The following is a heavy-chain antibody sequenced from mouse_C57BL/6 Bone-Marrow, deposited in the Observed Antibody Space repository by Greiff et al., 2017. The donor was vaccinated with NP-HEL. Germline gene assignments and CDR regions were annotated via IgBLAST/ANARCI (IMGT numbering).Heavy chain of an antibody. CDR3: ASTVVAFYYFDY. CDR1: GYTFTSYW. D-gene: IGHD1-1*01. J-gene: IGHJ2*01. V-gene: IGHV1-72*01. CDR2: IDPNSGGT. Sequence: QQSCKASGYTFTSYWMHWVKQRPGRGLEWIGRIDPNSGGTKYNEKFKSKATLTVDKPSSTAYMQLSSLTSEDSAVYYCASTVVAFYYFDYWGQGTTLTVSS.